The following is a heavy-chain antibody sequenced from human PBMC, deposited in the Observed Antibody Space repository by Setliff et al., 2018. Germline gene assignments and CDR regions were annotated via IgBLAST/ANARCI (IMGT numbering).Heavy chain of an antibody. V-gene: IGHV1-18*01. Sequence: ASVKVSCKASGYTFINFGISWVRQVPGQGLEWMGWISSYTGKTYYAEKLQGRVTLTTDTSTSTAYLDLRSLESDDTAVYYCSRLVRFCTKTACQRLSGGEFWGQGTLVTVSS. CDR1: GYTFINFG. D-gene: IGHD2-8*01. CDR3: SRLVRFCTKTACQRLSGGEF. CDR2: ISSYTGKT. J-gene: IGHJ4*02.